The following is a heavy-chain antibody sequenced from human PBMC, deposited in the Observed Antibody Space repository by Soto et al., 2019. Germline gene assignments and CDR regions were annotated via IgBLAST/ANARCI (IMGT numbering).Heavy chain of an antibody. D-gene: IGHD3-22*01. J-gene: IGHJ3*02. V-gene: IGHV1-18*04. CDR3: ARDEGAYYYDSSGSPPGAFDI. CDR1: GYTFSGYY. CDR2: ISAYNGNT. Sequence: ASVKVSCKASGYTFSGYYIHWVRQAPGQGLEWMGWISAYNGNTNYAQKLQGRVTMTTDTSTSTAYMELRSLRSDDTAVYYCARDEGAYYYDSSGSPPGAFDIWGQGTMVTVSS.